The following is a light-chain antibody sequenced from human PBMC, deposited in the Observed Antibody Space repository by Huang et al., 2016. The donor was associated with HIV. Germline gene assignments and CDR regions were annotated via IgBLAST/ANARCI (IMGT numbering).Light chain of an antibody. CDR2: GAA. J-gene: IGKJ4*01. V-gene: IGKV3D-15*01. CDR1: QGVRTD. Sequence: EIVMTQSPASLSASLGERATLSCRASQGVRTDLAWYQQKPGQAPTLLICGAATRATGTPPRFSGIGSGTEVTLTITSLQSADSAVYYCQQYNDWPPLTFGGGTKVEI. CDR3: QQYNDWPPLT.